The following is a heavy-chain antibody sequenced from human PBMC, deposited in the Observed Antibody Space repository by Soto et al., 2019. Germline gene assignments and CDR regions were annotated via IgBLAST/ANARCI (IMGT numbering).Heavy chain of an antibody. Sequence: QVQLVQSGAEVKKPGASVKVSCKASGYTFTSYAMHWVRQAPGQRLEWMGWINAGNGNTKYSQKFQGRVTITRETSASRAYMELRSLRAEDTAVYYCARKKVTARGVVPAANLAIDYWGQGTLVTVSS. J-gene: IGHJ4*02. CDR2: INAGNGNT. V-gene: IGHV1-3*01. D-gene: IGHD2-2*01. CDR1: GYTFTSYA. CDR3: ARKKVTARGVVPAANLAIDY.